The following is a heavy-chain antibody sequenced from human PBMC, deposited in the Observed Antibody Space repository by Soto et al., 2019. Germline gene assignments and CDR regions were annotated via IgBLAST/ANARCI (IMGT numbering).Heavy chain of an antibody. D-gene: IGHD2-15*01. CDR2: ISYSGNT. Sequence: SETLSLTCAVSGDSITAYFWNWIRQAPGKGLEWIGYISYSGNTNYNPSLKNRVSISLDTSKRQFSLTLNSVTADDTAVYYCTTDSLGYGGSDYWGQGTLVTVSS. CDR1: GDSITAYF. J-gene: IGHJ4*02. CDR3: TTDSLGYGGSDY. V-gene: IGHV4-59*01.